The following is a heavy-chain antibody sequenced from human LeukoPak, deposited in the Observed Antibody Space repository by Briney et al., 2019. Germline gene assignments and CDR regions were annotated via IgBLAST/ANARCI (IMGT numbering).Heavy chain of an antibody. J-gene: IGHJ4*02. D-gene: IGHD3-3*01. CDR2: IKYDGSRT. CDR1: GMTSDRHG. V-gene: IGHV3-30*02. Sequence: GGSLRLSCVVSGMTSDRHGMHWVRQPPGKGLEWLAFIKYDGSRTDYEDSVQGRFTVSRDNSKNTLYLEMNSLRAEDTAIYYFVKDTIFTVDPFDYWGQGTLVTVSS. CDR3: VKDTIFTVDPFDY.